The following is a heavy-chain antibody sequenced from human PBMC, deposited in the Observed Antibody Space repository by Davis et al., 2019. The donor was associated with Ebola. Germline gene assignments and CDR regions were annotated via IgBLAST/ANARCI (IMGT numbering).Heavy chain of an antibody. CDR2: IYYSGRT. V-gene: IGHV4-59*08. Sequence: SETLSLTCSVSGGSVSSYYWSWIRQPPGKALEWIGYIYYSGRTNYNPSLKTRVTISLDTSQNQFSLRLTSVTAADTAVYYCARLRPAGDYRHYFSYYYMDAWGKGTTVAVSS. CDR1: GGSVSSYY. D-gene: IGHD4-17*01. CDR3: ARLRPAGDYRHYFSYYYMDA. J-gene: IGHJ6*03.